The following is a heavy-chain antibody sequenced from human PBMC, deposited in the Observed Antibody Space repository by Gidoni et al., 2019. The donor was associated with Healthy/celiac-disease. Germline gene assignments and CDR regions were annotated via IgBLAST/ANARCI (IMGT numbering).Heavy chain of an antibody. Sequence: QMQLVQSGPEVKKPGTSVKVSCKASGFTFTSSAMQWVRQARGQRLEWIGWIVVGSGTINYAHTLQASVTITRDMSTSTVYMVLSRLRSEYTAVYYCAASQGTVGAFDIWVQGTIVTVSS. J-gene: IGHJ3*02. CDR1: GFTFTSSA. CDR2: IVVGSGTI. V-gene: IGHV1-58*02. CDR3: AASQGTVGAFDI. D-gene: IGHD4-17*01.